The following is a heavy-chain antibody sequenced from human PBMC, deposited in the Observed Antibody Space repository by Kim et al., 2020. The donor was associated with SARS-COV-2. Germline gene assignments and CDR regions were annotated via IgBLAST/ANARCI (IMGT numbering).Heavy chain of an antibody. CDR2: ISASNGNT. V-gene: IGHV1-18*01. CDR3: ARDIDYYGSGSYCFDP. J-gene: IGHJ5*02. CDR1: GYTFTSSG. Sequence: ASVKVSCKASGYTFTSSGISWVRQAPGQGLEWMGWISASNGNTNYAQKNQGRITMTTDTSTSTAYMELRSLRSDDTAVYYCARDIDYYGSGSYCFDPWGQGTLVTVSS. D-gene: IGHD3-10*01.